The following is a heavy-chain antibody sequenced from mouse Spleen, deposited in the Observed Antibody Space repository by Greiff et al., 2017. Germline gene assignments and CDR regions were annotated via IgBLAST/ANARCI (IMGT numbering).Heavy chain of an antibody. CDR1: GYTFTSYG. Sequence: QVQLKQSGAELARPGASVKLSCKASGYTFTSYGISWVKQRTGQGLEWIGEIYPRSGNTYYNEKFKGKATLTADKSSSTAYMELRSLTSEDSAVYFCASDIYYGYEGFAYWGQGTLVTVSA. D-gene: IGHD2-2*01. J-gene: IGHJ3*01. CDR2: IYPRSGNT. CDR3: ASDIYYGYEGFAY. V-gene: IGHV1-81*01.